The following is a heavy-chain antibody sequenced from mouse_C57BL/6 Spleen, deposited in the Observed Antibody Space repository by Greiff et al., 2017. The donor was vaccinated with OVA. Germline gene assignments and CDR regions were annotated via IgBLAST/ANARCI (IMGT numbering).Heavy chain of an antibody. V-gene: IGHV1-50*01. Sequence: QVQLQQPGAELVKPGASVKLSCKASGYTFTSYWMQWVKQRPGQGLEWIGEIDPSDSYTNYNQKLKGKATLTVDKSSSTAYMQLSSLASEYSAVYYWAREGDSSGRGFAYWGQGTLVTVSA. CDR3: AREGDSSGRGFAY. CDR1: GYTFTSYW. CDR2: IDPSDSYT. J-gene: IGHJ3*01. D-gene: IGHD3-2*02.